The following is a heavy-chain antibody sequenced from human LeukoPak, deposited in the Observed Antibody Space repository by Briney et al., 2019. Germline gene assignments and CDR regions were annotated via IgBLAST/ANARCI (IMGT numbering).Heavy chain of an antibody. CDR1: GFTFNSYA. Sequence: GGSLRLSCAASGFTFNSYAMNWVRQAPGKGLEWVSVISGSGAYTDYADSVKGRFTISRDNSRDTLYLQMNCLRAEDTAVYYCSKDHCSSSSCYADAFDIWGQGTMVTVSS. CDR2: ISGSGAYT. D-gene: IGHD2-2*01. CDR3: SKDHCSSSSCYADAFDI. V-gene: IGHV3-23*01. J-gene: IGHJ3*02.